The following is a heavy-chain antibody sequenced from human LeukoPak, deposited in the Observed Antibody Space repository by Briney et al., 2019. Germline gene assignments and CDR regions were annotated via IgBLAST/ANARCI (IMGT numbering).Heavy chain of an antibody. Sequence: PGGSLRLSCAASGLTFSNNAMNWVRQAPGKGLEWVSVITGDGGTTDYADSVKGRFTISRDNSKNTLYLQMNSLRTEDTGVYYCAKGAGGTIHYWGQGTLVTVSS. CDR3: AKGAGGTIHY. CDR1: GLTFSNNA. J-gene: IGHJ4*02. D-gene: IGHD2-21*01. V-gene: IGHV3-23*01. CDR2: ITGDGGTT.